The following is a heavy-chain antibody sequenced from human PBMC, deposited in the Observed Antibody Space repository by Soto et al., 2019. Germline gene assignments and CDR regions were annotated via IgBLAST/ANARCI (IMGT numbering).Heavy chain of an antibody. J-gene: IGHJ6*02. V-gene: IGHV3-15*07. Sequence: PGGSLRLSCAASGFSFTTAWINWVRQAPGKGLEWVGRIKSKTDGGTPDFAAPVRGRFAISRDDSKSMVYLQMNSLRIEDTAVYYCARLIEDRTGGPPGYFYYYGMDVWGQGTTVTVSS. CDR2: IKSKTDGGTP. D-gene: IGHD7-27*01. CDR3: ARLIEDRTGGPPGYFYYYGMDV. CDR1: GFSFTTAW.